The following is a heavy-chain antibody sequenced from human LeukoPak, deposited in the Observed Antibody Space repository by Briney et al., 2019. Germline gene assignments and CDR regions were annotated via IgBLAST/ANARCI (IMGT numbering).Heavy chain of an antibody. V-gene: IGHV4-34*01. J-gene: IGHJ4*02. Sequence: AETLSLTCAVYGGSFSGYYWSWIRQPPGKGLEWIGEINHSGSTNYNPSLKSRVTISVDTSKNQFSLKLSSVTAADTAVYYCARHDRWIAAAGTLDYWGQGTLVTVSS. CDR2: INHSGST. D-gene: IGHD6-13*01. CDR1: GGSFSGYY. CDR3: ARHDRWIAAAGTLDY.